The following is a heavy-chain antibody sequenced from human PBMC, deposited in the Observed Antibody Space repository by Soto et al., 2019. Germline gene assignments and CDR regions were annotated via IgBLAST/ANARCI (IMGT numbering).Heavy chain of an antibody. CDR2: IYPGDSDT. D-gene: IGHD2-15*01. CDR1: GYSFTSYW. CDR3: ASRRYCSGGSCYPDAFDI. J-gene: IGHJ3*02. V-gene: IGHV5-51*01. Sequence: PGESLKISCKGSGYSFTSYWIGWVRQMPGKGLEWMGIIYPGDSDTRYSPSFQGQVTISADKSISTAYLQWSSLKASDTAMYYCASRRYCSGGSCYPDAFDIWGPGTMVTVSS.